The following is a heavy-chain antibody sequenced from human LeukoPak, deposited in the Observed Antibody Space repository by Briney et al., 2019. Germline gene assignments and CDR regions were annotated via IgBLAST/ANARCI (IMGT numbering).Heavy chain of an antibody. Sequence: PGGSLRLSCAASGFTFSSYWMSWVRQAPGKGLEWVANIKQDGSEKYYVDSVKGRFTISRDNAKNSLYLQMNSLRAGDTAVYYCARSLTVTAGGFDYWGQGTLVTVSS. CDR3: ARSLTVTAGGFDY. CDR1: GFTFSSYW. J-gene: IGHJ4*02. CDR2: IKQDGSEK. V-gene: IGHV3-7*01. D-gene: IGHD2-21*02.